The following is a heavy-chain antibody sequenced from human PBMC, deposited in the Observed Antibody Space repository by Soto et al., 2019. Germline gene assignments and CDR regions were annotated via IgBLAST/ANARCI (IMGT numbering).Heavy chain of an antibody. CDR3: ARGGISSSEGLEY. D-gene: IGHD6-13*01. V-gene: IGHV1-18*01. Sequence: GXSVKVSCKASGYTFTNHGISWVRQAPGEGLEWMGWISPYNGDTNNAQKFQGRVTMTTDTPTNTGFMELTRLTSDDTAVYYCARGGISSSEGLEYWGQGTLVTVSS. J-gene: IGHJ4*02. CDR2: ISPYNGDT. CDR1: GYTFTNHG.